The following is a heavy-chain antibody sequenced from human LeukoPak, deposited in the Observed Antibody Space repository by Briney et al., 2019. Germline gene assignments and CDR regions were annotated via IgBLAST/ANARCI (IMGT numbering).Heavy chain of an antibody. CDR1: GGSISSSSYY. CDR2: IYASGST. D-gene: IGHD5-18*01. V-gene: IGHV4-61*02. J-gene: IGHJ5*01. CDR3: ARDLSGYTYGYDS. Sequence: SETLSLTCTVSGGSISSSSYYWGWIRQPAGKRLEWIGRIYASGSTSYNPSLKSRATISVDTSKNQFSLNLISVTAADTAVYYCARDLSGYTYGYDSWGQGTLVTVSS.